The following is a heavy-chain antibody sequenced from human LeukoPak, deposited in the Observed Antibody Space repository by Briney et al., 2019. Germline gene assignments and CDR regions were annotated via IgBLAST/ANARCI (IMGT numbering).Heavy chain of an antibody. V-gene: IGHV5-51*01. D-gene: IGHD3-22*01. CDR1: GYSFISYW. CDR3: ARTNYYDSTGYPSGAFDI. CDR2: IYPGDSDT. J-gene: IGHJ3*02. Sequence: GESLKNSCQGSGYSFISYWIGWVRQMPGKGLEWMGIIYPGDSDTKYSPSFQGQVTISADKSTTTAYLQWSSLKASDTAMYYCARTNYYDSTGYPSGAFDIWGQGTMVTVSS.